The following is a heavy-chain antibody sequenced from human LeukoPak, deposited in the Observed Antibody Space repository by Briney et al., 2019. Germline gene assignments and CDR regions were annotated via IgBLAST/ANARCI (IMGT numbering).Heavy chain of an antibody. CDR2: INPNSGGT. D-gene: IGHD3-16*01. Sequence: GASVKVSCKASGYTFTGYYMHWVRQAPGQGLEWMGRINPNSGGTNYAQKFQGRVTMTRDTSISTAYMELSRLRSDDTAVYYCEREALGIMITFGGSPISVWGQGTLVTVSS. V-gene: IGHV1-2*06. CDR1: GYTFTGYY. J-gene: IGHJ4*02. CDR3: EREALGIMITFGGSPISV.